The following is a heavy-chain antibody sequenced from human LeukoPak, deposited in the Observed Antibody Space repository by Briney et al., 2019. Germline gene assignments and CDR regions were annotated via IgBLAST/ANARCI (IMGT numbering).Heavy chain of an antibody. J-gene: IGHJ4*02. CDR1: GYTFTGYY. CDR3: TRISMVTQSRTLDY. Sequence: ASVKVSCKASGYTFTGYYMHWVRQAPGQGLEWMGWINPNSGDTDYAEKFQGRVTMTRDTSISTAYMELSRLRSGDTAVYYCTRISMVTQSRTLDYWGQGTLVTVSS. D-gene: IGHD3-10*01. CDR2: INPNSGDT. V-gene: IGHV1-2*02.